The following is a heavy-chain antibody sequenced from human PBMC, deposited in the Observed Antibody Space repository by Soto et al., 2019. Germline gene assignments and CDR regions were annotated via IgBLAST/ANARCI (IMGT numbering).Heavy chain of an antibody. V-gene: IGHV4-39*01. CDR3: ARTSYGDYLYYFDS. Sequence: SETLSLTCTVSGGSINSRSYYWGWIRQSPGKGLEWIGNIYYTENTYYNPSLKSRVTISVDTSKNRFSLELSSVTAADTAVYYCARTSYGDYLYYFDSWGQGTLVTVSS. J-gene: IGHJ4*02. CDR1: GGSINSRSYY. CDR2: IYYTENT. D-gene: IGHD4-17*01.